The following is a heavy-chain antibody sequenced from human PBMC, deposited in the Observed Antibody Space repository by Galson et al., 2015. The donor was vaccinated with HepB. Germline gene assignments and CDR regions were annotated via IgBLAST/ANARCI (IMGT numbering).Heavy chain of an antibody. CDR2: ISRHGDRT. V-gene: IGHV3-64D*06. Sequence: SLRLPCAASGFTFSTYAMHWVRQAPGKGLEYASTISRHGDRTYYAGYAQARFTIPRDNSKNTLYLQMSSLRADDTAVYYCVKDAGIVGVSGRRRLFDFWGQGILVTVSS. CDR3: VKDAGIVGVSGRRRLFDF. CDR1: GFTFSTYA. D-gene: IGHD1-26*01. J-gene: IGHJ4*02.